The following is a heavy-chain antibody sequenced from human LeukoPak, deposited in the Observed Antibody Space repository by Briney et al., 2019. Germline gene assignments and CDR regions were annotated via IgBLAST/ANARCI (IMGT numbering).Heavy chain of an antibody. Sequence: SETLSLTCTVSGGSISSYYWSWIRQPAGKGLEWIGRIQTSGNTNYNPSLESRITVSRDTSKNLFSLKLSSVTAADTAVYYCAREPGYCSSTSCYANAFDIWGQGTMVTVSS. CDR1: GGSISSYY. V-gene: IGHV4-4*07. CDR2: IQTSGNT. CDR3: AREPGYCSSTSCYANAFDI. J-gene: IGHJ3*02. D-gene: IGHD2-2*01.